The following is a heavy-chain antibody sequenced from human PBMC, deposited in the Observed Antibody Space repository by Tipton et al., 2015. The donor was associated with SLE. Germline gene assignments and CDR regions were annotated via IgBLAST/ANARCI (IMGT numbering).Heavy chain of an antibody. J-gene: IGHJ6*03. CDR3: ARDSSGWYARYYYYYMDV. Sequence: SLRLSCAASGFTFSSYWMSWVRQAPGKGLEWVANIKQDGSEKYYVDSVKGRFTISRDNAENSLYLQMNSLRAEDTAVYYCARDSSGWYARYYYYYMDVWGKGTTVTVSS. CDR2: IKQDGSEK. V-gene: IGHV3-7*01. D-gene: IGHD6-19*01. CDR1: GFTFSSYW.